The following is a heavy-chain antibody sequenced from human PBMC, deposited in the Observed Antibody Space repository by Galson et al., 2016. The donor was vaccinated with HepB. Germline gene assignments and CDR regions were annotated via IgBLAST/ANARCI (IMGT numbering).Heavy chain of an antibody. V-gene: IGHV3-11*04. D-gene: IGHD6-13*01. CDR1: GFTFSDYY. CDR3: ARVKWGSSNWSRERVWYFDY. J-gene: IGHJ4*02. CDR2: ISSVGRTT. Sequence: SLRLSCAASGFTFSDYYMSWIRQAPGKGLEWVSYISSVGRTTYYADSVKGRFAISRDNAKNSLYLLMGSLRADDRAVYYCARVKWGSSNWSRERVWYFDYWGQGTLVTVSS.